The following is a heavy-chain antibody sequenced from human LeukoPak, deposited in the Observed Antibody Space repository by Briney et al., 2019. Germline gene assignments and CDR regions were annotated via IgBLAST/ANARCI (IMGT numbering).Heavy chain of an antibody. V-gene: IGHV3-30*18. CDR3: AKGNYGLYGMDV. Sequence: GGSLRLSCAASGFTFSSYGMHWVRQAPGKGLEWVAVISYDGSNKYYADSVKGRFTISRDNSKNTLYLQVNSLRAEDTAVYYCAKGNYGLYGMDVWGQGTTVTVSS. CDR2: ISYDGSNK. CDR1: GFTFSSYG. J-gene: IGHJ6*02. D-gene: IGHD1-7*01.